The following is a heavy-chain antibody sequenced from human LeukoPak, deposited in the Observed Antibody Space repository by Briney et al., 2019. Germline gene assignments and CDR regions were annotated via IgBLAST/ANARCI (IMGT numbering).Heavy chain of an antibody. V-gene: IGHV3-23*01. CDR1: GFTFSSYW. Sequence: PGGSLRLSCAASGFTFSSYWMSWVRQAPGKGLEWVSGICGSDDNTYYAGSVKGRFTISRDNSENTLFLQMNSLRAEDTALYYCAKALTSSCYSAVEYWGQGTLVTVSS. J-gene: IGHJ4*02. CDR3: AKALTSSCYSAVEY. CDR2: ICGSDDNT. D-gene: IGHD2-15*01.